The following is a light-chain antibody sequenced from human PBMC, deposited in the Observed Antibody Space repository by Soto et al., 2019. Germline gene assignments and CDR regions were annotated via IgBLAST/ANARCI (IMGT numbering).Light chain of an antibody. Sequence: QSVLTQPASVSGSPGQSITISCTGTSSDVGGYNYVSWYQQHPGKAPKLMIYDVSNRPSGVSNRFSGSKSGNTASLTISGLQAEDEADYYCSSYTSSSPWVFGTGTKATVL. CDR3: SSYTSSSPWV. V-gene: IGLV2-14*01. CDR2: DVS. CDR1: SSDVGGYNY. J-gene: IGLJ1*01.